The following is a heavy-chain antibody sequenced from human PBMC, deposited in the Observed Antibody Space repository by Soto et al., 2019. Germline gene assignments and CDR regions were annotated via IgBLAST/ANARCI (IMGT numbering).Heavy chain of an antibody. Sequence: GGSLRLSCAASGFTFSTYSMNWVRQAPGKGLEWVSSISSSSSYIYYADSVKGRFTISRDNAKNSLYLQMNSLGAEDTAVYYCARDLERVIINYYYYGMDVWGQGTTVTVSS. CDR2: ISSSSSYI. CDR3: ARDLERVIINYYYYGMDV. J-gene: IGHJ6*02. CDR1: GFTFSTYS. D-gene: IGHD3-9*01. V-gene: IGHV3-21*01.